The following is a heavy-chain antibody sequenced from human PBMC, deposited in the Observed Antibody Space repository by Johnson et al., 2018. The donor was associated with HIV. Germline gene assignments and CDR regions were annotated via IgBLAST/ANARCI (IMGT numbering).Heavy chain of an antibody. V-gene: IGHV3-30-3*01. D-gene: IGHD3-22*01. Sequence: QVQLVESGGGVVQPGRSLRLSCAASGFTFSSYAMHWVRQAPGKGLEWVAVISYDGSNKYYADSVKGRFTISRDNSKNTLYLQMNSLRAEDTAVYYCARGHYYDSSSYYLGDAFDIWGQGTMVSVSS. CDR3: ARGHYYDSSSYYLGDAFDI. CDR2: ISYDGSNK. J-gene: IGHJ3*02. CDR1: GFTFSSYA.